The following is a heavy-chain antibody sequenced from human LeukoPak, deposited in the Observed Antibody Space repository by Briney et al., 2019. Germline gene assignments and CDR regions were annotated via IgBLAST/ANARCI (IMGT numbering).Heavy chain of an antibody. Sequence: GGSLRLSCAASGFTFSDYYMSWIRQAPGKGLEWVSYISSSGSTIYYADSVKGRFTISRDNAKNSLYLQMNSQRAEDTAVYYCARGGAPSILRFLEVPRFDYYGMDVWGQGTTVTVSS. D-gene: IGHD3-3*01. CDR2: ISSSGSTI. J-gene: IGHJ6*02. V-gene: IGHV3-11*01. CDR3: ARGGAPSILRFLEVPRFDYYGMDV. CDR1: GFTFSDYY.